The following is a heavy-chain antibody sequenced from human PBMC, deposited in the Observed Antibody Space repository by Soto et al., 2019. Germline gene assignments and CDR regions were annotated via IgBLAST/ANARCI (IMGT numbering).Heavy chain of an antibody. D-gene: IGHD5-12*01. CDR1: GFTFSSYA. J-gene: IGHJ4*02. CDR3: AIVEMATLGVDY. CDR2: ISYDGSNK. V-gene: IGHV3-30-3*01. Sequence: QVQLVESGGGVVQPGRSLRLSCAASGFTFSSYAMHWVRQAPGKGLEWVAVISYDGSNKYYAASVKGRFTISRDNSKNTLYLQMNSLRAEDTAVYYCAIVEMATLGVDYWGQGTLVTVSS.